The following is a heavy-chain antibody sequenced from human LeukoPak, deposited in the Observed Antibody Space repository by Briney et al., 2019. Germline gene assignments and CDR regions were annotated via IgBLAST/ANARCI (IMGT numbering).Heavy chain of an antibody. J-gene: IGHJ4*02. D-gene: IGHD3-10*01. V-gene: IGHV4-34*01. CDR3: PRGTGIDY. Sequence: PSETLSLTCAAYGGFFSGYYLNWIRQPPGKGLEWIGEINHSRSTNDNPSLKTPVTTPVDTSKNPFPPKPSPVTAADTAWYYRPRGTGIDYWGQGTPVTASS. CDR1: GGFFSGYY. CDR2: INHSRST.